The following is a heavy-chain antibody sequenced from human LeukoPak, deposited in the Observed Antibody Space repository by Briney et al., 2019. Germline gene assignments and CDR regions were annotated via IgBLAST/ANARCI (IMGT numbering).Heavy chain of an antibody. CDR3: ARVFCLGANCHHLDY. V-gene: IGHV1-18*01. D-gene: IGHD4/OR15-4a*01. Sequence: ASVKVSCKSSGDTFIRYGITWVRQAPGQGLEWMGWINTYNGKTNYAQKVQGRVAMTTDTSTSTAYMELRSRRSDDTAVYYCARVFCLGANCHHLDYWCQGTLVTVSS. J-gene: IGHJ4*02. CDR2: INTYNGKT. CDR1: GDTFIRYG.